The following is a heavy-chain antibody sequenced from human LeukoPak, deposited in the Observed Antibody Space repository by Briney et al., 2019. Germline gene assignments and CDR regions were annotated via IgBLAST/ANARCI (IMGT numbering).Heavy chain of an antibody. J-gene: IGHJ4*02. CDR2: IYHSGST. V-gene: IGHV4-4*02. Sequence: SETLSLTCAVSGGSISSSNWWSWVRQPPGKGLEWIGEIYHSGSTNYNPSLKSRVTISVDKSKNQFSLKLSSVTAADTAVYYCASVHSSGLYLDYWGQGTLVTVSS. CDR3: ASVHSSGLYLDY. D-gene: IGHD3-22*01. CDR1: GGSISSSNW.